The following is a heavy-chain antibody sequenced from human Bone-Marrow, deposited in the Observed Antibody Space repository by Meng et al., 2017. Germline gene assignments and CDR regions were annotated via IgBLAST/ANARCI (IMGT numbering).Heavy chain of an antibody. CDR2: TYYRSQWQS. V-gene: IGHV6-1*01. D-gene: IGHD3-10*01. Sequence: QVQVQQSGPRLVKPSQTVSLTCAISGDSVSGNRALWHWVRQSPSRGLEWLGHTYYRSQWQSHYGASVKSRISISADTSRNQFSLILNSVTPEDTAVYYCASWYGESWGQGTLVTVSS. J-gene: IGHJ4*02. CDR3: ASWYGES. CDR1: GDSVSGNRAL.